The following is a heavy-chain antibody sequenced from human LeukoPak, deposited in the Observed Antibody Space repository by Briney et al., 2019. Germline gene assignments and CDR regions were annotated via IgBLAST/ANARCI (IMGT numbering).Heavy chain of an antibody. V-gene: IGHV1-69*02. CDR1: GGTFSSYT. CDR2: IIPILGIA. J-gene: IGHJ3*02. CDR3: ATLGYCTNGVCPWSSGWFDAFDI. D-gene: IGHD2-8*01. Sequence: SVKVSCKASGGTFSSYTISWVRQAPGQGLEWMGRIIPILGIANYAQKFQGRVTITADRSTSTAYMELSSLRSEDTAVYYCATLGYCTNGVCPWSSGWFDAFDIWGQGTMVTVSS.